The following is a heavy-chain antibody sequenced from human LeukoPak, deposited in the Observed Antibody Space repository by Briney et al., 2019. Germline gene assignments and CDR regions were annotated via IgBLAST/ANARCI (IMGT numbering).Heavy chain of an antibody. Sequence: SETLSLTCTVSGGSISSYYWSWIRQPPGKGLEWIGSIYYSGSTYYNPSLKSRVTISVDTSKNQFSLKLSSVTAADTAVYYCARVGGNLFDYWGQGTLVTVSS. D-gene: IGHD4-23*01. J-gene: IGHJ4*02. CDR3: ARVGGNLFDY. CDR2: IYYSGST. CDR1: GGSISSYY. V-gene: IGHV4-59*12.